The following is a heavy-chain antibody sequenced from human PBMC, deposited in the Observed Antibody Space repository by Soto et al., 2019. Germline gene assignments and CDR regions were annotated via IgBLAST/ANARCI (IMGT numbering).Heavy chain of an antibody. Sequence: QVQLVQSGAEVKKPGASLKVSCKASGYTFTSYDINWVRQGTGQGLEWMGWMNPNSGNTGYAQKFQGRVTMTRNTSISTAYMELSSLRSEDTAVYYCARGIGGRLVYYYYMDVWGKGTTVTVSS. V-gene: IGHV1-8*01. D-gene: IGHD3-16*01. CDR3: ARGIGGRLVYYYYMDV. CDR1: GYTFTSYD. J-gene: IGHJ6*03. CDR2: MNPNSGNT.